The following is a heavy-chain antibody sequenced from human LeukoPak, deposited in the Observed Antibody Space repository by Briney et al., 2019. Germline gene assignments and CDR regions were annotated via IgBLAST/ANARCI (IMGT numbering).Heavy chain of an antibody. D-gene: IGHD3-10*01. CDR2: IIPIFETP. CDR3: ARHTLYGSGSYYVYYFDY. V-gene: IGHV1-69*13. J-gene: IGHJ4*02. Sequence: GASVKVSCKASGGTFSSYVISWVRQAPGQGLEWMGGIIPIFETPNYAQKFQDRVTITADESTSTAYMELSSLRSEDTAVYYCARHTLYGSGSYYVYYFDYWGQGTLVTVSS. CDR1: GGTFSSYV.